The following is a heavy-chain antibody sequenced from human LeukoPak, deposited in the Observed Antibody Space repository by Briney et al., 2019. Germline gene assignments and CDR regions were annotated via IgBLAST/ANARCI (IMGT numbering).Heavy chain of an antibody. Sequence: PSETLSLTCTVSGGSISNSHYYWGWIRQPPGKGLEWIGNIYYSGSTYYNSSLKSRVTISVDTSKNQFSLKLSSVTAADTAVYYCARSPRGARPYFDYWGQGTLVTVSS. CDR2: IYYSGST. CDR3: ARSPRGARPYFDY. V-gene: IGHV4-39*07. J-gene: IGHJ4*02. CDR1: GGSISNSHYY.